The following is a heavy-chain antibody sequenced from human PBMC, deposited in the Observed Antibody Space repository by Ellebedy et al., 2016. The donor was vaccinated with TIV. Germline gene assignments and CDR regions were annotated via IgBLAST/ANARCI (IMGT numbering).Heavy chain of an antibody. CDR2: IKSDGSSI. J-gene: IGHJ2*01. CDR3: ARDGCRLSGCTTGWSLDL. Sequence: GGSLRLXCAASGFTFSSYWMQWVRQAPGKGLVWVSRIKSDGSSITYADSVKGRFTISRDNAKNTLYLQMNSLTVDDTAVYYCARDGCRLSGCTTGWSLDLWGRGTLVTVSS. V-gene: IGHV3-74*01. D-gene: IGHD5-12*01. CDR1: GFTFSSYW.